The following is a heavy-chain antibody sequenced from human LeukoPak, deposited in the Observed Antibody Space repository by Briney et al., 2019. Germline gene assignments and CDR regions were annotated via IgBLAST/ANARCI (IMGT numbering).Heavy chain of an antibody. CDR1: GYTFTSYY. CDR2: IKPSGGST. Sequence: ASVKVSCKASGYTFTSYYMHWVRQAPGQGLEWMAIIKPSGGSTSYAQKFQGRVTMTRDTSTSTVYMELSGLRSEDTAVYYCARDLSAYYDSSGYEFDYWGQGTLVTVSS. D-gene: IGHD3-22*01. J-gene: IGHJ4*02. CDR3: ARDLSAYYDSSGYEFDY. V-gene: IGHV1-46*01.